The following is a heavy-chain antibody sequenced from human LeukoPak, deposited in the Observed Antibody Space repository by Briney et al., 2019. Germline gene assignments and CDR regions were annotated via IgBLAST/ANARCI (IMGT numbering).Heavy chain of an antibody. CDR2: VYHSGTT. Sequence: SETLSLTCTVSGGSVTRHFWSWIRQPPGKGLEWIGFVYHSGTTNYNPSLESRVTISIDTSQNQFSLTLTSVTAADTAVYYCARSVLPQLEEYYFDYWGQGTLITVSS. CDR3: ARSVLPQLEEYYFDY. J-gene: IGHJ4*02. CDR1: GGSVTRHF. D-gene: IGHD6-6*01. V-gene: IGHV4-59*02.